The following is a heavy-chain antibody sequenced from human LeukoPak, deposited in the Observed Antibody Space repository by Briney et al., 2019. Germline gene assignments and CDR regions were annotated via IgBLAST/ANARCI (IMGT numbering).Heavy chain of an antibody. D-gene: IGHD6-19*01. CDR2: ISSSSSYI. CDR1: GGSISPYY. V-gene: IGHV3-21*01. Sequence: ETLSLTCSVSGGSISPYYWSWVRQPPGKGLEWVSSISSSSSYIYYADSVKGRLTISRDNAKNSLYLQMNSLRAEDTAVYYCARDPDSSGWPFDYWGQGTLVTVSS. J-gene: IGHJ4*02. CDR3: ARDPDSSGWPFDY.